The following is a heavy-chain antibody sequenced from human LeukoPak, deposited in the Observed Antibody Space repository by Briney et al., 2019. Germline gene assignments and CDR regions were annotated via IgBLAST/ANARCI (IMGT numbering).Heavy chain of an antibody. J-gene: IGHJ4*02. CDR2: IRYDGSNK. CDR3: AKERDTAIVTIDY. V-gene: IGHV3-30*02. Sequence: GGSLRLSCAASGFTFISYGMHWVRQAPGKGLEWVAFIRYDGSNKYYADSVKGRFTISIDNSKNTLYLQMNSLRAEDTAVYYCAKERDTAIVTIDYWGQGTLVTVSS. D-gene: IGHD5-18*01. CDR1: GFTFISYG.